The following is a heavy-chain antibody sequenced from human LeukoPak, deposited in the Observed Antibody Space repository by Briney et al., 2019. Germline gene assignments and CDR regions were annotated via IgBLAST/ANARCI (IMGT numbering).Heavy chain of an antibody. Sequence: PGGTLRLSCAASGFTFSSYGMAWVRQAPRKGLEWVSDISGSGIRTDYADSVKGRFTISRDNSRHTLYLQMNSLRAEDTAVYYCAKRSGGPSPFDYWGQGTLVTISS. CDR3: AKRSGGPSPFDY. CDR2: ISGSGIRT. D-gene: IGHD3-3*01. CDR1: GFTFSSYG. V-gene: IGHV3-23*01. J-gene: IGHJ4*02.